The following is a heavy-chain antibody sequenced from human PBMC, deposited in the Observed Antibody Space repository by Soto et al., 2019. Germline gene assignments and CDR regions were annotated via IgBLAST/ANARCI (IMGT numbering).Heavy chain of an antibody. V-gene: IGHV1-69*12. Sequence: QVQLVQSGAEVKKPGSSVKVSCKASGGTFSSYAISWVRQAPGQGLEWMGEIIPIFGTANYAQKFQGRVTITADESTSTAYMELSSLRTEDTAVYYCARDRGPRSGSYPYWFAAWGQGTLVTVSS. D-gene: IGHD3-22*01. CDR3: ARDRGPRSGSYPYWFAA. CDR1: GGTFSSYA. J-gene: IGHJ5*02. CDR2: IIPIFGTA.